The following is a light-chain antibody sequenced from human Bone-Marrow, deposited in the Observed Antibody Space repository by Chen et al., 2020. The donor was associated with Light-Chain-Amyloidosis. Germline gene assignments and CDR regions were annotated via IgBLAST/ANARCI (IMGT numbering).Light chain of an antibody. CDR1: NIGSTS. CDR3: QVWDRSSDRPV. CDR2: DDS. Sequence: SYVLTQPSSVSVAPGQTATIACGGNNIGSTSVHWYKQTPGQAPLLVDDDDSDRPSGLPERWSGCNSGNTATLTISRGEAEEEADYDCQVWDRSSDRPVFGGGTKLTVL. J-gene: IGLJ3*02. V-gene: IGLV3-21*02.